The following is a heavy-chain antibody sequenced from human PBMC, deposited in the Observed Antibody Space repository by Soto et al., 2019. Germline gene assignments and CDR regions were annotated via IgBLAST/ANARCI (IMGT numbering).Heavy chain of an antibody. D-gene: IGHD6-13*01. Sequence: GGSLRLSCAASGFTFSSYGMHWVRQAPGKGLEWVAVIWYDGSNKYYADSVKGRFTISRDNSKNTLYLQMNSLRAEDTAVYYCARHSHSSSWYFDYWGQGTLVTVSS. CDR1: GFTFSSYG. CDR3: ARHSHSSSWYFDY. CDR2: IWYDGSNK. J-gene: IGHJ4*02. V-gene: IGHV3-33*01.